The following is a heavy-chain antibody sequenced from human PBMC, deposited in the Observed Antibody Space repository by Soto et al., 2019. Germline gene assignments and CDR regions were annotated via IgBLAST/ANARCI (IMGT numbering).Heavy chain of an antibody. D-gene: IGHD6-19*01. CDR1: GDSVSSNSAA. J-gene: IGHJ4*02. V-gene: IGHV6-1*01. CDR3: AKDGLYSSGWLFDY. CDR2: TYYRSKWYN. Sequence: PSQTLSLTCAISGDSVSSNSAAWNWIRQSPSRGLEWLGRTYYRSKWYNDYAVSVKSRITINPDTSKSQFSLQLNSVTPEDTAVYYCAKDGLYSSGWLFDYWGQGTLVTVSS.